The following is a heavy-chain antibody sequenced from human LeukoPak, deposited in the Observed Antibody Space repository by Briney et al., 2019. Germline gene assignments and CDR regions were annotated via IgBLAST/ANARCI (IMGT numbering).Heavy chain of an antibody. D-gene: IGHD3-22*01. V-gene: IGHV3-23*01. J-gene: IGHJ4*02. Sequence: GGSLRLSCAASGFTFSSYAMSWVRPAPGKGLEWVASISGSGGSTYYPDSVKGRFTISRDNSKNTLYLQMNSLRAEDTAVYYCAKDPTMIVVVIPDYWGQGTLVTVSS. CDR3: AKDPTMIVVVIPDY. CDR1: GFTFSSYA. CDR2: ISGSGGST.